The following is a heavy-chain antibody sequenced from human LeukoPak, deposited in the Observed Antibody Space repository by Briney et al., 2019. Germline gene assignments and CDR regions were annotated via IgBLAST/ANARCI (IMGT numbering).Heavy chain of an antibody. V-gene: IGHV1-2*02. CDR3: ARGGSSPVGLGAVKRTIFGVAWDY. Sequence: GASVKVSCKASGYTFTGYYMHWVRQAPGQGLEWMGWINPNSGGTNYTQKFQGRVTMPRDTSISTAHMELSRLRSDDTAVYYCARGGSSPVGLGAVKRTIFGVAWDYWGQGTLVTVSS. D-gene: IGHD3-3*01. J-gene: IGHJ4*02. CDR1: GYTFTGYY. CDR2: INPNSGGT.